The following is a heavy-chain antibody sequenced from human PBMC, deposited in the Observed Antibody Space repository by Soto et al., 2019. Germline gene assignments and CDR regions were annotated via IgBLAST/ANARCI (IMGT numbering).Heavy chain of an antibody. CDR2: IYYSGST. CDR3: ARHPGDIVVVPAADNWFDP. J-gene: IGHJ5*02. Sequence: QLQLQESGPGLVKPSETLSLTCTVSGGSISSSSYYWGWIRQPPGKGLEWIGSIYYSGSTYYNPSLKSRVTISVDTSKNQFSLKLSSVTAADTAVYYCARHPGDIVVVPAADNWFDPWGQGTLVTVSS. D-gene: IGHD2-2*01. V-gene: IGHV4-39*01. CDR1: GGSISSSSYY.